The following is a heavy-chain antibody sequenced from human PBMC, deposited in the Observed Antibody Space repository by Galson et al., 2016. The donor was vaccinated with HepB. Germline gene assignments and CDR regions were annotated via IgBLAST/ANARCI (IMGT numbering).Heavy chain of an antibody. CDR3: AQEGAWGAWYYVY. D-gene: IGHD3-16*01. Sequence: SLRLSFAASGFTFSSSAMHWVRQAPGKGLEWVAVISSDGRTKYYGDSVKGRFTISRDDSKNTVFLQTNSLSAEDTDVYYCAQEGAWGAWYYVYGGQGTLGTVSS. CDR2: ISSDGRTK. V-gene: IGHV3-30*18. CDR1: GFTFSSSA. J-gene: IGHJ4*02.